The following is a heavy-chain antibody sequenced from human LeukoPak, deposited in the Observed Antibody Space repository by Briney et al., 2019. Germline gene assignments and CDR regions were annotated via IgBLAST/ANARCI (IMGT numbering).Heavy chain of an antibody. CDR1: GFTFSSYS. Sequence: GSLRLSCAASGFTFSSYSMNWVRQAPGKGLEWIGSIYYSGSTYYNPSLKSRVTISVDTSKNQFSLKLSSVTAADTAVYYCARDGDYIAAAGHFDYWGQGTLVTVSS. V-gene: IGHV4-39*07. CDR3: ARDGDYIAAAGHFDY. J-gene: IGHJ4*02. D-gene: IGHD6-13*01. CDR2: IYYSGST.